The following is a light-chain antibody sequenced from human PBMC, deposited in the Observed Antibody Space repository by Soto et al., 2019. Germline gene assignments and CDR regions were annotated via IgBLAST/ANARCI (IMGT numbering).Light chain of an antibody. CDR3: SSYTAGGTI. J-gene: IGLJ1*01. CDR1: SGDVGGYYY. V-gene: IGLV2-14*01. CDR2: EVS. Sequence: QSVLTQPASVSGSPGQSITISCTGTSGDVGGYYYVSWYQQLPGKAPKLMISEVSNRPSGVSNRFSGSKSGNTASLTISGLQAEDEAHYYCSSYTAGGTIFGTGTKVTVL.